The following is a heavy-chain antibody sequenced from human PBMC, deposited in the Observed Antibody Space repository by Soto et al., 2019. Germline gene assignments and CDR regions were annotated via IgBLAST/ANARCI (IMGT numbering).Heavy chain of an antibody. Sequence: GGSLRLSCAASGFTVSSNYMSWVRQAPGKGLEWVSVIYSGGSTYYADSVKVRFTISRDNSKNTLYLQMNSLRAEDTAVYYCARDSVMSEYSSSYYYYGMDVWGQGTTVTVSS. J-gene: IGHJ6*02. CDR2: IYSGGST. CDR3: ARDSVMSEYSSSYYYYGMDV. V-gene: IGHV3-53*01. D-gene: IGHD6-6*01. CDR1: GFTVSSNY.